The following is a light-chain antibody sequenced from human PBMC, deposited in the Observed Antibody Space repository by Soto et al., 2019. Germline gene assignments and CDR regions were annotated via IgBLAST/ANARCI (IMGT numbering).Light chain of an antibody. V-gene: IGKV1-33*01. Sequence: DIQMTQSPPSLPASVGDGAPITAQASQDITNYLNCYQQKQGKAPKLLFYDASNLETGVPPRFSGSGSGTDFVFPINSLQPEDAAPYYCQQYDNLHPFSFGQGTKLEIK. CDR3: QQYDNLHPFS. J-gene: IGKJ2*03. CDR1: QDITNY. CDR2: DAS.